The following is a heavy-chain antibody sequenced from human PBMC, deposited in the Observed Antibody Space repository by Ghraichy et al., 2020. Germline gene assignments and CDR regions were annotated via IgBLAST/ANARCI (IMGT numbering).Heavy chain of an antibody. D-gene: IGHD3-10*01. CDR1: GGSISSSNSY. CDR3: ARQTYGSGATYDY. V-gene: IGHV4-39*01. Sequence: TLSLTCTVSGGSISSSNSYCGWIRQPPGKGLESIASIYYSGSTYYNPSLKSRVTISVDTSKDHFSLKLNSVTAADTAVYYCARQTYGSGATYDYWGQGARVTVSS. J-gene: IGHJ4*02. CDR2: IYYSGST.